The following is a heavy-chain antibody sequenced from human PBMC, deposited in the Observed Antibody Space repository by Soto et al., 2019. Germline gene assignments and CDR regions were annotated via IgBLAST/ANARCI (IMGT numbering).Heavy chain of an antibody. D-gene: IGHD6-19*01. CDR1: GFTFSSYA. J-gene: IGHJ4*02. V-gene: IGHV3-23*01. Sequence: EVQLLESGGGLVQSGGSLTLSCAASGFTFSSYAMNWVRQAPGKGLEWVSTITASGGSTYSADTVKGRFTISRDNSKNTLYLQVNCLRAEDTAVYYCAKALPAVAGSPFYYWGQGTLVTVSS. CDR2: ITASGGST. CDR3: AKALPAVAGSPFYY.